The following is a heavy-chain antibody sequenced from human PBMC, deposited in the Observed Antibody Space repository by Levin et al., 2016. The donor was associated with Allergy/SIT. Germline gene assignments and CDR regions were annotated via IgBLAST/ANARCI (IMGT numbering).Heavy chain of an antibody. CDR2: ISYDGSNK. Sequence: WIRQPPGKGLEWVAVISYDGSNKYYADSVKGRFTISRDNSKNTLYLQMNSLRAEDTAVYYCAKDNKLWGQQLPPDYWGQGTLVTVSS. J-gene: IGHJ4*02. D-gene: IGHD6-13*01. CDR3: AKDNKLWGQQLPPDY. V-gene: IGHV3-30*18.